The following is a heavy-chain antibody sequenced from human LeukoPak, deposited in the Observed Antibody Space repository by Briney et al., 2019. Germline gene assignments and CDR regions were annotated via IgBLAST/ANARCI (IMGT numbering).Heavy chain of an antibody. J-gene: IGHJ4*02. CDR1: GFTFSSYA. V-gene: IGHV3-21*01. CDR2: IDSSSSYI. Sequence: GGSLRLSCAASGFTFSSYAMNWVRQAPGKGLEWLSSIDSSSSYIYYADSVKGRFTISRANAKNSLFLQMNSLRAEDTAVYYCARGPHGGFVIIPTEFWGQGTLVTVSS. D-gene: IGHD3-3*01. CDR3: ARGPHGGFVIIPTEF.